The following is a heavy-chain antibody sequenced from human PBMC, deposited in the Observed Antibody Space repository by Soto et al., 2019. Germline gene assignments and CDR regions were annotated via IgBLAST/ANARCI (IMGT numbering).Heavy chain of an antibody. V-gene: IGHV2-5*02. Sequence: SGPTLVNPTQTLTLTCTFSGFSLTTGGAGVAWIRQPPAKALEWLGVVFRDDHNRYSPSLQHRLTITKDTSRSQVVLTITDMDPVDTATYYCARTFYGYNYYFDFWGQGTLVTVSS. CDR2: VFRDDHN. CDR3: ARTFYGYNYYFDF. J-gene: IGHJ4*02. CDR1: GFSLTTGGAG. D-gene: IGHD1-1*01.